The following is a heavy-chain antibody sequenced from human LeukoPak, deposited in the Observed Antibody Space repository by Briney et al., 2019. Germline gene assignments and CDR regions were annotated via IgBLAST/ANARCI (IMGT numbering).Heavy chain of an antibody. Sequence: ASVKVSCKASGYTFTGYYMHWVRQAPGQGLEWMGWINPNSGGTNYAQKFQGRVTMTRDTSVSTAYMELSRLRSDDTAVHYCARESVAGNFDYWGQGTLVTVSS. J-gene: IGHJ4*02. CDR3: ARESVAGNFDY. CDR2: INPNSGGT. V-gene: IGHV1-2*02. D-gene: IGHD6-19*01. CDR1: GYTFTGYY.